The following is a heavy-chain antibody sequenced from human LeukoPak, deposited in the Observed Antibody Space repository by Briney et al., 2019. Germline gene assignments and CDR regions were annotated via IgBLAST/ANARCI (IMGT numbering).Heavy chain of an antibody. V-gene: IGHV4-59*08. CDR1: DDSISDYY. D-gene: IGHD2-2*01. CDR3: ARLPRGYQGTRWYFDL. Sequence: SETLSLTCTVSDDSISDYYRGWIRQPPGKGLEWIGYFHNSGTSTYNPSLKSRVTISADTSKNQFSLKLSSVTAADTAVYYCARLPRGYQGTRWYFDLWGRGTLVTVSS. J-gene: IGHJ2*01. CDR2: FHNSGTS.